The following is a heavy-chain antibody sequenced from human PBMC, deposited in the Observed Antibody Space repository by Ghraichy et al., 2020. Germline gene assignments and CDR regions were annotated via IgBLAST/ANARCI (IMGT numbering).Heavy chain of an antibody. CDR1: GGSISTTSYH. CDR2: IFYSGNT. D-gene: IGHD6-13*01. Sequence: SQTLSLTCTVSGGSISTTSYHWGWVRQPPGKGLEWIGSIFYSGNTYYSPSLQSRVTISVDTSKNRFSLTLSSMTGADTAVYFCTREAAGAADYWGQGTLVTVSS. CDR3: TREAAGAADY. V-gene: IGHV4-39*02. J-gene: IGHJ4*02.